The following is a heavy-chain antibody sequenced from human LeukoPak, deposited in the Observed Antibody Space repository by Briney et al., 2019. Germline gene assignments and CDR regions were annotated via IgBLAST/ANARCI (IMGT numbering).Heavy chain of an antibody. J-gene: IGHJ3*02. CDR1: GGSISSSSYY. V-gene: IGHV4-39*07. Sequence: SETLSLTCTVSGGSISSSSYYWGWIRQPPGKGLEWIGSIYYSGSTYYNPSLKSRVTISVDTSKNQFSLKLSSVTAADTAVYYCAREVRGSGFDIWGQGTMVTVSS. CDR2: IYYSGST. D-gene: IGHD3-10*01. CDR3: AREVRGSGFDI.